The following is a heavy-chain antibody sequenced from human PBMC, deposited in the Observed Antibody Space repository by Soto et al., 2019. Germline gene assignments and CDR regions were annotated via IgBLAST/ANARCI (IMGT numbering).Heavy chain of an antibody. Sequence: XESLKISFKGSGYSFTSYWIGWVRQMPGKGLEWMGIIYPGDSDTRYSPSFQGQVTISADKSISTAYLQWSSLKASDTAMYYCARRRSIVVVTAIPNDAFDIWGQGTMVTVSS. J-gene: IGHJ3*02. V-gene: IGHV5-51*01. CDR2: IYPGDSDT. D-gene: IGHD2-21*02. CDR3: ARRRSIVVVTAIPNDAFDI. CDR1: GYSFTSYW.